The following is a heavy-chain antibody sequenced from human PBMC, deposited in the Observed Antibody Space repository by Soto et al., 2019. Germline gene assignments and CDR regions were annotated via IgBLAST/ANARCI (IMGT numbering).Heavy chain of an antibody. D-gene: IGHD6-13*01. J-gene: IGHJ6*04. CDR2: IYPGDSDT. V-gene: IGHV5-51*01. CDR1: GYSFTSYW. Sequence: GESLKISCKGSGYSFTSYWIGWVRQMPGKGLEWMGIIYPGDSDTRYSPSFQGQVTISADKSISTAYLQWSSLKASDTAIYYCARTAAAGKYYYGVDVWGEGTTVTVSS. CDR3: ARTAAAGKYYYGVDV.